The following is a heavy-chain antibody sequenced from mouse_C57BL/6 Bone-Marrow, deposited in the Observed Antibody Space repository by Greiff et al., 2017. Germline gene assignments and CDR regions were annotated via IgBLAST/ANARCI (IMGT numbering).Heavy chain of an antibody. Sequence: EVKLVESGAELVRPGASVKLSCTASGFNIKDDYMHWVKQRPEQGLEWIGWIDPENGDTEYASKFQGKATITADTSSNTAYLQLSSLTSEDTAVYYCTLIYYYGSSSFAYWGQGTLVTVSA. J-gene: IGHJ3*01. V-gene: IGHV14-4*01. CDR3: TLIYYYGSSSFAY. CDR2: IDPENGDT. CDR1: GFNIKDDY. D-gene: IGHD1-1*01.